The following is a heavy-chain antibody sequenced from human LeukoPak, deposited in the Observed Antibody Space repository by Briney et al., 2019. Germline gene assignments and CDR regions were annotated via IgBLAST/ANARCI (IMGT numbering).Heavy chain of an antibody. CDR1: GYTFTSYD. CDR3: ARGLRIMVRGVTRYYYYYYMDV. Sequence: ASVKVSCKAPGYTFTSYDINWVRQATGQGLEWMGWMNPNSGNTGYAQKFQGRVTMTRNTSISTAYMELSSLRSEDTAVYYCARGLRIMVRGVTRYYYYYYMDVWGKGTTVTISS. J-gene: IGHJ6*03. V-gene: IGHV1-8*01. D-gene: IGHD3-10*01. CDR2: MNPNSGNT.